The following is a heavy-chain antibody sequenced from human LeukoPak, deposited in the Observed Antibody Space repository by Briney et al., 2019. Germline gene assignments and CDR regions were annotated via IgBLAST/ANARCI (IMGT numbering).Heavy chain of an antibody. V-gene: IGHV3-21*01. D-gene: IGHD6-13*01. J-gene: IGHJ4*02. CDR3: ARVGSSWYPIPY. CDR1: GFTFSSYS. Sequence: GGSLTLSCAPSGFTFSSYSMNWVRQAPGKGLEWVSSIISSSSYIYYADPLQGRFTISRDNAKNSLYLQMTSLRGEDTAVYYCARVGSSWYPIPYWGQGTLVTVCS. CDR2: IISSSSYI.